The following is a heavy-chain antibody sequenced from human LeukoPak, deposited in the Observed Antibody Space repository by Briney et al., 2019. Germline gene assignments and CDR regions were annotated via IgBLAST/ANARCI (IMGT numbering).Heavy chain of an antibody. D-gene: IGHD5-18*01. J-gene: IGHJ3*02. Sequence: SVKVSCKASGGTFSSYAISWVRQAPGQGLEWMGGIIPIFGTANSAQKFQGRVTITTDESTSTAYMELSSLRSEDTAVYYCARGKGLMVNAFDIWGQGTMVTVSS. CDR1: GGTFSSYA. CDR2: IIPIFGTA. V-gene: IGHV1-69*05. CDR3: ARGKGLMVNAFDI.